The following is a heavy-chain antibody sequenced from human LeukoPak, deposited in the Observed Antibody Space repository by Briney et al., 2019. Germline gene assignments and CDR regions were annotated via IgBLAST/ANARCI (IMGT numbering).Heavy chain of an antibody. CDR3: ARALKSGVGEVHIPDY. D-gene: IGHD3-10*01. Sequence: SETLSLTCTVSGVSISSYYWGWIRQPAGKGLEWIGRMYTSGSTNYNPSLKSRVTMSVDTSKNQFSLKLSSVTAADTAVYYCARALKSGVGEVHIPDYWGQGTLVTVSS. CDR2: MYTSGST. J-gene: IGHJ4*02. CDR1: GVSISSYY. V-gene: IGHV4-4*07.